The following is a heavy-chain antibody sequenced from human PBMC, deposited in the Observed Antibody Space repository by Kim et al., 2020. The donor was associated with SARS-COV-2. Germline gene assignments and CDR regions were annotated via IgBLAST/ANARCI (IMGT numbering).Heavy chain of an antibody. CDR1: GFTVSSND. J-gene: IGHJ6*01. CDR2: IYSGGST. Sequence: GGSLRLSCAASGFTVSSNDMSWVRQAPGKGLEWGSVIYSGGSTHYEDAVNGRLTISRDNPKNTLYLQMNSLRAEDTAVYYCARAVKTIRGFYLYGMDVWG. D-gene: IGHD3-3*01. V-gene: IGHV3-53*01. CDR3: ARAVKTIRGFYLYGMDV.